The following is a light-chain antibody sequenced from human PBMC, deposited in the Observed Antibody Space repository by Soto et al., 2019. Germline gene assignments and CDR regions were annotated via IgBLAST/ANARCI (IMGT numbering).Light chain of an antibody. V-gene: IGLV2-14*01. CDR3: SSFTLYNKLL. CDR1: NNDIGRFDY. Sequence: QSVLTQPASVSGSPGQSITISCTGSNNDIGRFDYVSWYQQHPGKSPKLILYEVRDRPSGISSRFSGSKSANTASLSISGLQPEDEADYYCSSFTLYNKLLFGGGTKVTVL. CDR2: EVR. J-gene: IGLJ2*01.